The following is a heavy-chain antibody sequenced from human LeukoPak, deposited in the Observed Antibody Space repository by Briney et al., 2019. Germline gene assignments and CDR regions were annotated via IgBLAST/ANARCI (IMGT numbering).Heavy chain of an antibody. CDR3: ARETWFGELYDY. V-gene: IGHV4-4*07. CDR2: IYVTEST. J-gene: IGHJ4*02. Sequence: SETLSLTCTVSGGSITSYYWSWIRQPAGRGLEWIGRIYVTESTTYNPSLKSRVTISIDTSKNPFSPKLTSVTAADTAVYYCARETWFGELYDYWGQGTLVTVSS. CDR1: GGSITSYY. D-gene: IGHD3-10*01.